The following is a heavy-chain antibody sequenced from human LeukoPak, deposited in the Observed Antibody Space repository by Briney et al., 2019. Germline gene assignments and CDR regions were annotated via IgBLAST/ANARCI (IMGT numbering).Heavy chain of an antibody. Sequence: SVKVSCKASGGTFSSYAISWVRQAPGQGLEWMGGIIPIFGTANYAQKFQGRVTITADESTSTAYMELSSLRSEDTAVYYCARDRRWLQYLYFDYWGQGTLVTVSS. CDR3: ARDRRWLQYLYFDY. D-gene: IGHD5-24*01. J-gene: IGHJ4*02. CDR1: GGTFSSYA. V-gene: IGHV1-69*13. CDR2: IIPIFGTA.